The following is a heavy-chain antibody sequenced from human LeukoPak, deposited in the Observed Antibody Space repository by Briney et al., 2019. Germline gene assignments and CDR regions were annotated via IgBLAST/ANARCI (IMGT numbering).Heavy chain of an antibody. CDR2: INSDGSNS. V-gene: IGHV3-74*01. J-gene: IGHJ4*02. Sequence: PGGSLRLSCATSGFAFTSYWMHWVRQAPGKGLVWVSRINSDGSNSDYADFVKGRFTISRDNAKNTLYLQMNSLRAEDTAVYYCARPDCSGGSCYPPFDYWGQGTLVTVSS. CDR1: GFAFTSYW. D-gene: IGHD2-15*01. CDR3: ARPDCSGGSCYPPFDY.